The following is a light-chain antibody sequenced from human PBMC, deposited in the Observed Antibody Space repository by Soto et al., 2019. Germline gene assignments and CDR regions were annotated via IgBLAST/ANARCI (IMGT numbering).Light chain of an antibody. V-gene: IGLV2-14*01. CDR2: DVS. Sequence: QSALTQPASVSGSPGQSITISCTGTSSDVGGYNYVSWYQQHPGKAPKLRIYDVSNRPSGVSNRFSGSKSGNTASLTISGLQAEDEADYYCSSYTSSRAYVFGTGTKLTVL. CDR1: SSDVGGYNY. J-gene: IGLJ1*01. CDR3: SSYTSSRAYV.